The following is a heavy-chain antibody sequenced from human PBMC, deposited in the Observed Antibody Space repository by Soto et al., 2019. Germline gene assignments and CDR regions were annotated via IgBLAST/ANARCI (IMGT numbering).Heavy chain of an antibody. D-gene: IGHD2-15*01. CDR3: ATLPPRIEVTVLPIPT. Sequence: SETLSLTCTVSGGSVSSGGYYWSWIRQPPGRGLEWIGYIYYTGSTNYNPSLKGRVTISVDTSNNQFSLTLKYVTAADTAVYYCATLPPRIEVTVLPIPTWGQGTLVTVSS. V-gene: IGHV4-61*08. CDR1: GGSVSSGGYY. CDR2: IYYTGST. J-gene: IGHJ5*02.